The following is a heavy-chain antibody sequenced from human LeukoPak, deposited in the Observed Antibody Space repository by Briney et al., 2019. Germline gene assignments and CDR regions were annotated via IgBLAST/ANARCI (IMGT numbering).Heavy chain of an antibody. V-gene: IGHV3-48*03. Sequence: GGSLRHSCAASGFTFSSYEMNWVRQAPGKGLEWVSYINSSGSTIYYADSVKGRFTISRDNAKNSLYLQMNSLRAEDTAVYYCATFFTTADWFDPWGQGTLVTVSS. CDR2: INSSGSTI. J-gene: IGHJ5*02. CDR3: ATFFTTADWFDP. CDR1: GFTFSSYE. D-gene: IGHD1-14*01.